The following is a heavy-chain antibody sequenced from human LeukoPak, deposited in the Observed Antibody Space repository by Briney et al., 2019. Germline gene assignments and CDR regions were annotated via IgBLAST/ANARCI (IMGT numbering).Heavy chain of an antibody. Sequence: SETLSLTCTVSGGSISSYYWSWIRQPPGKGLEWIGYIYYSGSTNYNPSLKSRVTISVDTSKNQFSLKLSSVTAADTAVYYCARDGPSTQDAFDIWGQGTMVTVSS. D-gene: IGHD2-2*01. CDR2: IYYSGST. CDR3: ARDGPSTQDAFDI. CDR1: GGSISSYY. V-gene: IGHV4-59*01. J-gene: IGHJ3*02.